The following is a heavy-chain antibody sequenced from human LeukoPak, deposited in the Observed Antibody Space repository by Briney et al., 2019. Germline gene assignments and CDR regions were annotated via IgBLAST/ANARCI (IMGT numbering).Heavy chain of an antibody. D-gene: IGHD1-26*01. CDR3: ARDPYSGSGPRTFDY. V-gene: IGHV3-21*01. CDR2: ISSSSSYI. J-gene: IGHJ4*02. Sequence: PGGSLRLSCAASGFTFSSYAMSWVRQAPGKGLEWVSSISSSSSYIYYADSVKGRFTISRDNAKNSLYLQMNSLRAEDTAVYYCARDPYSGSGPRTFDYWGQGTLVTVSS. CDR1: GFTFSSYA.